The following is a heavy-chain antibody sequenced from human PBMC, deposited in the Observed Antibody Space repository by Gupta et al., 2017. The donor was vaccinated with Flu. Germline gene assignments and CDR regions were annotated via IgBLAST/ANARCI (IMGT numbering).Heavy chain of an antibody. CDR1: GLTLISEG. CDR2: IKEDGSEK. D-gene: IGHD2-2*01. Sequence: EVQLVESGGGLVQPGGSLRLSCAASGLTLISEGMSWGRQAPGKGLEWVANIKEDGSEKYYVDSGKGRFAISRDNAKNSLYLQMNSLRAEDTAVYYCARDARTGSSSRCLLKGLLDYWGQGTLVTVAS. V-gene: IGHV3-7*01. CDR3: ARDARTGSSSRCLLKGLLDY. J-gene: IGHJ4*02.